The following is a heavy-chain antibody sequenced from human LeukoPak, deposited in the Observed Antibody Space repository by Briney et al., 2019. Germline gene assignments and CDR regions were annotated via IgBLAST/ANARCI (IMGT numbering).Heavy chain of an antibody. D-gene: IGHD3-22*01. J-gene: IGHJ4*02. V-gene: IGHV4-39*07. CDR2: IYSDGTT. Sequence: SETLSLTCTVSGDSLTSGPYYWGWIRQTPGKGLEWIGNIYSDGTTSYNPSVKSRVTMSVDTSKNQFSLKLNSVTAADTAVYYCGRDSGFWLYWGQGTLVTVSS. CDR3: GRDSGFWLY. CDR1: GDSLTSGPYY.